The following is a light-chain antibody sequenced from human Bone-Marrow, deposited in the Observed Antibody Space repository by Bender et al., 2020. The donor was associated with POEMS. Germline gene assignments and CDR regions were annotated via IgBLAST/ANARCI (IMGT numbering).Light chain of an antibody. CDR1: SNDVGRYDY. J-gene: IGLJ3*02. CDR2: EVS. Sequence: QSALTQPPSASGSPGQSVTISCTGSSNDVGRYDYVSWYQQHPDKAPKLLTYEVSERPSGVPARFSGSKSGTSASLAISDIQSEDEGDYYCSSWDDSLSGWVFGGGTKLTVL. V-gene: IGLV2-8*01. CDR3: SSWDDSLSGWV.